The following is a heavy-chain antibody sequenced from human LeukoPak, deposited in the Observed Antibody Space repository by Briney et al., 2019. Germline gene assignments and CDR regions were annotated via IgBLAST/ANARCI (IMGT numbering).Heavy chain of an antibody. J-gene: IGHJ5*02. V-gene: IGHV1-2*02. D-gene: IGHD6-13*01. CDR2: INPNSGGT. Sequence: GASVKVSCKASGYTFTGYYMHWVRQAPGQGLEWMGWINPNSGGTNYAQKLQGRVTMTTDTSTSTAYMDLRSLRSDDTAVYYCARARSSSWYYWFDPWGQGTLVTVSS. CDR1: GYTFTGYY. CDR3: ARARSSSWYYWFDP.